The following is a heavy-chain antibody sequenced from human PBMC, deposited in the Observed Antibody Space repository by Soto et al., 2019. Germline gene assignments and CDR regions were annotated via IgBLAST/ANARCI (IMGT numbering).Heavy chain of an antibody. D-gene: IGHD3-22*01. J-gene: IGHJ4*02. Sequence: EVQLLESGGGLVQPGGSLRLSCAASGITISNYPMSWVRQAPGKGLDWVSGISGSGDRTYYADSAKGRFTISKDISRNSLTLQLDILGVEDTSVYFCGKDDGGYPSTAPHWGQGTLVTVSS. CDR2: ISGSGDRT. CDR3: GKDDGGYPSTAPH. V-gene: IGHV3-23*01. CDR1: GITISNYP.